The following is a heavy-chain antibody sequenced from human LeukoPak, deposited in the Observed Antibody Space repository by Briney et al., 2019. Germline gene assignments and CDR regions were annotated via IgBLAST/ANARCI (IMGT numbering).Heavy chain of an antibody. D-gene: IGHD3-22*01. Sequence: PGGSLRLSCAASRYTFSRYLMSWVRQAPGKGLEWVANIKEDGSEKYYVDSVKGRFTISRDNAKNSLYLQMNSLRAEDTAVYYCARVNYESSGYYSGYFDNWGQGTLVTVSS. CDR1: RYTFSRYL. CDR2: IKEDGSEK. V-gene: IGHV3-7*01. CDR3: ARVNYESSGYYSGYFDN. J-gene: IGHJ4*02.